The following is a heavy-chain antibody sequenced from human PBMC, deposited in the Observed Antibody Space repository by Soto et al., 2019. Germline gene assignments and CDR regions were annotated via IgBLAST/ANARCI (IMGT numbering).Heavy chain of an antibody. CDR1: GGSIGNFY. D-gene: IGHD2-15*01. CDR2: VTHTNNA. V-gene: IGHV4-59*08. CDR3: ARHGYCGGGSCDWFDL. J-gene: IGHJ5*02. Sequence: SETLSLTCSVSGGSIGNFYWSWIRQSPEKGLEWLGYVTHTNNANHNPSLTGRLTISVDTTKNVFSLRLRSVTAADTAIYFCARHGYCGGGSCDWFDLWGQGTLVTVSS.